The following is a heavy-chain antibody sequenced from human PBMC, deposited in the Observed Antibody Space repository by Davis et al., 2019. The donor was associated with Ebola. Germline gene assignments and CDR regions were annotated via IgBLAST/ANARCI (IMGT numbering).Heavy chain of an antibody. CDR1: GDSIRSYY. V-gene: IGHV4-59*01. J-gene: IGHJ4*02. CDR2: GYYTGTT. CDR3: ARSHSDWLLPFDY. D-gene: IGHD3-9*01. Sequence: MPSETLSLTCTVSGDSIRSYYWSWIRQLPGKGLEWIGYGYYTGTTNYNPSLKSRVTISVDTSKNQFSLKLSSVTAADTAIYYCARSHSDWLLPFDYWGQGTLATVSS.